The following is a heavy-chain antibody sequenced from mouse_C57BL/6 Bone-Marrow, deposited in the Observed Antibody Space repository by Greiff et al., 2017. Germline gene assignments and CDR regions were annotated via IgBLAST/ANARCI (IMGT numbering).Heavy chain of an antibody. CDR3: ARDARGSSPYFDY. D-gene: IGHD1-1*01. Sequence: VQLQQSGPELVKPGASVKISCKASGYTFTDYYMNWVKQSHGKSLEWIGDINPNNGGTSYNQTFKGKATLTVDKSSSTAYMELRSLTSEDSAVYYCARDARGSSPYFDYWGQGTTLTVSS. J-gene: IGHJ2*01. CDR1: GYTFTDYY. CDR2: INPNNGGT. V-gene: IGHV1-26*01.